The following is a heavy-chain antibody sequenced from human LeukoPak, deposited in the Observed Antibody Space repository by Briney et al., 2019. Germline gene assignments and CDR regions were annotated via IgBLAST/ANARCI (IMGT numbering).Heavy chain of an antibody. CDR1: GGSISSSSYY. D-gene: IGHD3-22*01. V-gene: IGHV4-39*01. CDR3: ARHGDDTEEYYFDY. Sequence: SETLSLTCAVSGGSISSSSYYWGWIRQPPGKGLEWIGSIYYSGSTYYNPSLKSRVTISVDTSKNQFSLKLSSVTAADTAVYYCARHGDDTEEYYFDYWGQGTLVTVSS. CDR2: IYYSGST. J-gene: IGHJ4*02.